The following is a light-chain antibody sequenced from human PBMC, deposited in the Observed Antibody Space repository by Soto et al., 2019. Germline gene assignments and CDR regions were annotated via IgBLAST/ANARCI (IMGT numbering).Light chain of an antibody. CDR3: QKYNSYSRT. CDR2: DAY. Sequence: DIQMTQSPSTLSASVGDRVTITCRASQSLSSWLAWYQQKPGKAPKLLIYDAYSLESGVPSRFSGSGAGTEFTLSRSSLQPEDLGTYHCQKYNSYSRTFGQGTKVEIK. J-gene: IGKJ1*01. V-gene: IGKV1-5*01. CDR1: QSLSSW.